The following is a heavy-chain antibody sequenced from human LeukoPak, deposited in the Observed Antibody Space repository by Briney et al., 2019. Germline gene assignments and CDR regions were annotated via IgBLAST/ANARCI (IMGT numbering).Heavy chain of an antibody. Sequence: GGSLRLSCAASGFTFDDYAMHWVRQAPGKGLVWVSRIDPYGQTIDYADSVKGRFTISRDNAKDTLYLQMSGLRGEDTAMYYCIRDLVGRDDRWGRGTLVTVSS. J-gene: IGHJ5*02. D-gene: IGHD1-1*01. CDR2: IDPYGQTI. CDR3: IRDLVGRDDR. V-gene: IGHV3-74*01. CDR1: GFTFDDYA.